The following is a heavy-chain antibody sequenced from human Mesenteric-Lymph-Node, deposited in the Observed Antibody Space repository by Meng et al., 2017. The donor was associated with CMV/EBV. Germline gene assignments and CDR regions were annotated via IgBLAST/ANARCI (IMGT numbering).Heavy chain of an antibody. CDR3: ARDGYGDYPGYYYGMDV. CDR1: GYTFTGYY. D-gene: IGHD4-17*01. Sequence: ASVKVSCKASGYTFTGYYLHWVRQAPGQGLEWMGWINPNGGGTYYAQKFQGSITMTRDTSINTAYLDLSSLRSDDTAVYYCARDGYGDYPGYYYGMDVWGQGTTVTVSS. V-gene: IGHV1-2*04. J-gene: IGHJ6*02. CDR2: INPNGGGT.